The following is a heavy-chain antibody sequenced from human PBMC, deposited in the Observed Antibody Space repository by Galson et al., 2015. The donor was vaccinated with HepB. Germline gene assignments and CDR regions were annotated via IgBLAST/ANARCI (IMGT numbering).Heavy chain of an antibody. D-gene: IGHD3-3*01. Sequence: SLRLSCAAPGFAVSSNYMSCVHQAPGKGLECVSVIYSGGSTYYADSVKGRFTISRDNSKNTLYLQMNSLRAEDTAVYYCARVSYDFWSGSPGGAGDYGMDIWGQGTTVTVSS. CDR2: IYSGGST. CDR1: GFAVSSNY. CDR3: ARVSYDFWSGSPGGAGDYGMDI. J-gene: IGHJ6*02. V-gene: IGHV3-53*01.